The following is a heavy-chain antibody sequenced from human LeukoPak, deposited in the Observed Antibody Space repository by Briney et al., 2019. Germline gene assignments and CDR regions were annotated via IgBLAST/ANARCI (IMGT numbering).Heavy chain of an antibody. J-gene: IGHJ4*02. D-gene: IGHD4-17*01. CDR1: GYTFTSHY. CDR3: ARALIGDSNDY. V-gene: IGHV1-46*01. CDR2: INPSGGST. Sequence: APVKVSCKASGYTFTSHYMHWVRQAPGQGLEWMGIINPSGGSTSYAQKFQGRVTMTRDTSTSTVYMELSSLRPGDTAVYYCARALIGDSNDYWGQGTLVTVSS.